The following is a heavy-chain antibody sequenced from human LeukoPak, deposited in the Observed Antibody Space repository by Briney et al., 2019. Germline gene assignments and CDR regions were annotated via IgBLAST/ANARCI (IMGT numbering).Heavy chain of an antibody. V-gene: IGHV3-74*01. CDR1: GFTFSSYW. CDR3: VRGRTSFDP. D-gene: IGHD1-14*01. Sequence: GGSLRLSCAASGFTFSSYWTHWVRQAPGKGLVWVSRINSDGSSTTYADSAKGRFTISRDNAKNTLYLQMNSLRAEDTAVYYCVRGRTSFDPWGQGTLVTVSS. J-gene: IGHJ5*02. CDR2: INSDGSST.